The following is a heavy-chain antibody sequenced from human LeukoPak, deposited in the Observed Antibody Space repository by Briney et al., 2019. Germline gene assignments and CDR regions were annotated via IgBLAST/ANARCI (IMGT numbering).Heavy chain of an antibody. V-gene: IGHV4-59*01. J-gene: IGHJ4*02. Sequence: SETLSLTCTVSAGSISSYYWSWIRQPPGKGLEWIGFIYYSGYTNHNPSLKSRVTISVDTSKNQFSLKLSSVTAADTAVYYCARGVYIAAAQYAYWGQGTLVTVSS. CDR3: ARGVYIAAAQYAY. CDR2: IYYSGYT. D-gene: IGHD6-13*01. CDR1: AGSISSYY.